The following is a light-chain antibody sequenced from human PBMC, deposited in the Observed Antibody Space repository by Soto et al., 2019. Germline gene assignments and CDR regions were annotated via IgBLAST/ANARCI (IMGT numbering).Light chain of an antibody. V-gene: IGLV2-8*01. CDR3: SSYAGSSHG. CDR1: SSDVGGYNY. CDR2: EVN. J-gene: IGLJ1*01. Sequence: QSVLTQPPSASESPGQSVAISCTGTSSDVGGYNYVSWYQQHPGKAPKLMFYEVNKRPSGVPDLFSGSQSGYSAPLTVSGLQAEVEAHYYCSSYAGSSHGFGTGSKVT.